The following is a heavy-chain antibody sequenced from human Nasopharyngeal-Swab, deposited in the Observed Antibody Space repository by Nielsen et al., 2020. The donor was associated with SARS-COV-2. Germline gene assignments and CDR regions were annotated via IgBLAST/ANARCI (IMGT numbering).Heavy chain of an antibody. CDR1: GGSISSYY. CDR3: ARGSRYVWGSYRYPPDY. J-gene: IGHJ4*02. Sequence: GSLRLSCTVSGGSISSYYWSWIRQPPGKGLEWIGYIYYSGSTNYNPSLKSRVTISVDTSKNQLSLKLSSVTAADTAVYYCARGSRYVWGSYRYPPDYWGQGTLVTVSS. V-gene: IGHV4-59*12. CDR2: IYYSGST. D-gene: IGHD3-16*02.